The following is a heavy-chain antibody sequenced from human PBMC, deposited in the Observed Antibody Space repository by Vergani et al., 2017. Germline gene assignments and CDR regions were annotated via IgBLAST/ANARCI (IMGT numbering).Heavy chain of an antibody. J-gene: IGHJ6*03. CDR2: INPSGGST. Sequence: QVQLVESAGGVVQPGGSLRLSCAASGFTFTSYYMHWVRQAPGQGLEWMGIINPSGGSTSYAQKFQGRVTMTRDTSTSTVYMELSSLRSEDTAVYYCARDYGGKGAAFFESYNYYMAVWGKGSTVTVSS. CDR1: GFTFTSYY. CDR3: ARDYGGKGAAFFESYNYYMAV. V-gene: IGHV1-46*03. D-gene: IGHD4-23*01.